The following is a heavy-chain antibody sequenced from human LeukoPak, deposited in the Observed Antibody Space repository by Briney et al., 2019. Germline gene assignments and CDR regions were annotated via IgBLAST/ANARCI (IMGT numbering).Heavy chain of an antibody. CDR1: GFTFRGYF. J-gene: IGHJ4*02. D-gene: IGHD3-16*02. V-gene: IGHV3-11*04. CDR3: AREHKGSRCNTFDL. Sequence: GGSLRLSCVASGFTFRGYFMTRVCQAPGKGLEWVAYVSSGSRMTSYVGSVKGRFTISRDDATNSLFLQMNSLRDDDPAVYFWAREHKGSRCNTFDLWGQGILVTVSS. CDR2: VSSGSRMT.